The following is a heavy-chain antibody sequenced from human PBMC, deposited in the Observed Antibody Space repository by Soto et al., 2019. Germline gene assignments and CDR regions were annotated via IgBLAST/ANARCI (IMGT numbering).Heavy chain of an antibody. CDR1: GFTFSSYA. V-gene: IGHV3-23*01. Sequence: EVQLLESGGGLVQPGGSLRLSCAASGFTFSSYAMSWVRQAPGKGLEWVSAISGSGGSTYYADSVKGRFTISRDNSKNTLYLNMNSLRAEDTAVYYCAPFRRGYSYADGYFDYWGQGTMVTVSS. CDR3: APFRRGYSYADGYFDY. CDR2: ISGSGGST. J-gene: IGHJ4*02. D-gene: IGHD5-18*01.